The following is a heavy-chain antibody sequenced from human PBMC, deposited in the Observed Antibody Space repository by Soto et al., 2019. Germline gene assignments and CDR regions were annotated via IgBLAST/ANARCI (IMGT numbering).Heavy chain of an antibody. V-gene: IGHV5-51*01. CDR3: ARKDNSGYFNWFDT. Sequence: XASVTMSWVTCRYRLTSYLLAWVRQMHGKGLEWMGIIFPSDSDTRYSPSFQGQVTISADRSTSTVFLQWASLKASDTAVYFCARKDNSGYFNWFDTWGQGTLVTVSS. J-gene: IGHJ5*02. D-gene: IGHD3-22*01. CDR1: RYRLTSYL. CDR2: IFPSDSDT.